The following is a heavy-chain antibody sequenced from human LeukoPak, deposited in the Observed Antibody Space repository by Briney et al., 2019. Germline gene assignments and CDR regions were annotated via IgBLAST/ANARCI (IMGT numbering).Heavy chain of an antibody. CDR3: ARHEWSTTYYYGSGRRFDP. V-gene: IGHV4-34*01. CDR1: GGSFSGYY. Sequence: PSETLSLTCAVYGGSFSGYYWGWIRQPPGKGLEWIGEINHSGSTNYNPSLKSRVTISVDTSKNQFSLKLSSVTAADTAVYYCARHEWSTTYYYGSGRRFDPWGQGTLVTVSS. J-gene: IGHJ5*02. CDR2: INHSGST. D-gene: IGHD3-10*01.